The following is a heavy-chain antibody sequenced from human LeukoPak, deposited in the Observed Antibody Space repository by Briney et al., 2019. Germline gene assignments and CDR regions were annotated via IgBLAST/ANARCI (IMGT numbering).Heavy chain of an antibody. V-gene: IGHV1-69*01. CDR1: GGTFSSYA. D-gene: IGHD5-18*01. J-gene: IGHJ6*03. CDR3: ARAGGRIMVTGSFYYYYYYMDV. CDR2: IIPIFGTA. Sequence: SVKVSCKASGGTFSSYAISWVRQAPGQGLEWMGGIIPIFGTANYAQKFQGRVTITADESTSTAYMELSSLRSEDTAVYYCARAGGRIMVTGSFYYYYYYMDVWGKGTTVTVSS.